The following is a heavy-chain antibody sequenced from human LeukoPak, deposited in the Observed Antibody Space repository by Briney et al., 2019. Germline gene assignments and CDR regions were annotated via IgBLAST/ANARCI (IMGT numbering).Heavy chain of an antibody. CDR1: GFTFSSYG. CDR2: IRYDGSNK. D-gene: IGHD3-10*01. V-gene: IGHV3-30*02. CDR3: AKEGTMVRGVTSHYYYYYMDV. J-gene: IGHJ6*03. Sequence: GGSLRLSCAASGFTFSSYGMHWVRQAPGKGLEWVAFIRYDGSNKYYADSVKGRFTISRDNSENTLYLQMDSLRAEDTAVYYCAKEGTMVRGVTSHYYYYYMDVWGKGTTVTISS.